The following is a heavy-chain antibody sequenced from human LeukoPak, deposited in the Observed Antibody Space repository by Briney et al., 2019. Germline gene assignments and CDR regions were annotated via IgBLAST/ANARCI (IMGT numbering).Heavy chain of an antibody. CDR3: AKDMTGSQDY. Sequence: GGSLRLSCAASGFTFSSYGMHWVRQAPGKGLEWVAVISYDGSNKYYADSVKGRFTISRDNSKNTLYLQMNSLRAEDTAVYYCAKDMTGSQDYWRQGTLVTVSS. V-gene: IGHV3-30*18. J-gene: IGHJ4*02. D-gene: IGHD1-14*01. CDR1: GFTFSSYG. CDR2: ISYDGSNK.